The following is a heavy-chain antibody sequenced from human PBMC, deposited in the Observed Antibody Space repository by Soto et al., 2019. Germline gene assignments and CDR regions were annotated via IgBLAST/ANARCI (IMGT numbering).Heavy chain of an antibody. CDR3: ARDLNYYDSSGNPGWYFDL. J-gene: IGHJ2*01. Sequence: GASVKVSCKASGGTFSSYAISWVRQAPGQGLEWMGGIIPIFGTANYAQKFQGRVTITADESTSTAYMELSSLGSEDTAVYYCARDLNYYDSSGNPGWYFDLWGRGTLVTVSS. V-gene: IGHV1-69*13. D-gene: IGHD3-22*01. CDR1: GGTFSSYA. CDR2: IIPIFGTA.